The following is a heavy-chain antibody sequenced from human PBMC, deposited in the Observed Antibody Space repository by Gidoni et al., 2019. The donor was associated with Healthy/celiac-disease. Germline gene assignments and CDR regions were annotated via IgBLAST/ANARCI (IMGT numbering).Heavy chain of an antibody. CDR2: IYHSGST. D-gene: IGHD3-3*01. Sequence: QVQLQESGPGLVKPSETLSLTCTVSGYSISRGYYWGWIRQPPGKGLEWIGSIYHSGSTYYNPSLKSRVTISVDTSKNQFSLKLSSVTAADTAVYYCARDHDTDFWSGYSLNYYYYYGMDVWGQGTTVTVSS. V-gene: IGHV4-38-2*02. J-gene: IGHJ6*02. CDR3: ARDHDTDFWSGYSLNYYYYYGMDV. CDR1: GYSISRGYY.